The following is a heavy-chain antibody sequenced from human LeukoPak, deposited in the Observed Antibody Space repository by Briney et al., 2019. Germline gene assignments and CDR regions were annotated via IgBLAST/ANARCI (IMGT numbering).Heavy chain of an antibody. CDR2: INPNSGGT. CDR1: GYTFTGYY. CDR3: ARGYCSSTSCYDFPF. D-gene: IGHD2-2*01. J-gene: IGHJ4*02. Sequence: AASVKVSCKASGYTFTGYYMHWVRQAPGQGLEWMGRINPNSGGTNYAQKFQGRVTMTRDTSISTAYMELSRLRSDDTAVYYCARGYCSSTSCYDFPFWGQGTLVTVSS. V-gene: IGHV1-2*02.